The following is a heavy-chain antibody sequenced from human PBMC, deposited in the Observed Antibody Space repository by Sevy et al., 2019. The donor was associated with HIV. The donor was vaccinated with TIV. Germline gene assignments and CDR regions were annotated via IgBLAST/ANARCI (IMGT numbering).Heavy chain of an antibody. D-gene: IGHD1-26*01. CDR1: GFAFSNYR. CDR3: ARGMSTTSHSAFDI. CDR2: ISSSSTTI. Sequence: GGFLRLSCAASGFAFSNYRMNWVRQAPGKGLEWISYISSSSTTIYYADSVKGRFTISRDNAKNSLYLQMNSLRDEDTATYYCARGMSTTSHSAFDIWGQGTMVTVSS. V-gene: IGHV3-48*02. J-gene: IGHJ3*02.